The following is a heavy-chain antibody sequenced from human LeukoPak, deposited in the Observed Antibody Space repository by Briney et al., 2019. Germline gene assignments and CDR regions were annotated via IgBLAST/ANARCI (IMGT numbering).Heavy chain of an antibody. CDR3: ARSPTPIAAAVI. V-gene: IGHV3-21*01. D-gene: IGHD6-13*01. CDR2: ISSSSSYI. Sequence: GGSLRLSCAASGFTFSSYSMNWVHQAPGKGLEWVSSISSSSSYIYYADSVKGRFTISRDNAKNSLYLQMNSLRAEDTAVYYCARSPTPIAAAVIWGQGTLVTVSS. J-gene: IGHJ4*02. CDR1: GFTFSSYS.